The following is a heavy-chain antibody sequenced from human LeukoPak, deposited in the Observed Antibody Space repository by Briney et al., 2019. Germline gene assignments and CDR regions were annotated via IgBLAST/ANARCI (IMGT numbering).Heavy chain of an antibody. CDR2: IIPILGTA. CDR3: ASRLSWYYDSSGYFGFDY. V-gene: IGHV1-69*13. CDR1: GGTFSSYA. J-gene: IGHJ4*02. Sequence: SVKVSCKASGGTFSSYAISWVRQAPGQGLEWMGGIIPILGTANYAQKFQGRVTITADESTSTAYMELSSLRSEDTAVYYCASRLSWYYDSSGYFGFDYWGQGTLVTVSS. D-gene: IGHD3-22*01.